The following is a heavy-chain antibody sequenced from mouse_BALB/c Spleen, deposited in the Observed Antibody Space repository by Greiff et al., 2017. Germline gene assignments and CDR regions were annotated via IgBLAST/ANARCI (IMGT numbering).Heavy chain of an antibody. Sequence: EVQVVESGGGLVQPGGSRKLSCAASGFTFSDYGMAWVRQAPGKGPEWVAFISNLAYSIYYADTVTGRFTISRENAKNTLYLEMSSLRSEDTAMYYCARGGTGYFDYWGQGTTLTVSS. CDR2: ISNLAYSI. CDR1: GFTFSDYG. V-gene: IGHV5-15*02. J-gene: IGHJ2*01. CDR3: ARGGTGYFDY. D-gene: IGHD3-1*01.